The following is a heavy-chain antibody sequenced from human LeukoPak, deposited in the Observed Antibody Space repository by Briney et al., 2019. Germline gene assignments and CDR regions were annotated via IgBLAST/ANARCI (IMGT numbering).Heavy chain of an antibody. D-gene: IGHD1-1*01. CDR2: ITSSSSYT. CDR3: ARDPYNGAYSEGYYYYYMDV. Sequence: NPSETLSLTCTVSGGSISSGSYYWSWIRQPAGKGLEWISAITSSSSYTFYADSVKGRFTISRDNAQNSLYLQMNSLRVEDTAIYYCARDPYNGAYSEGYYYYYMDVWGKGTTVTVSS. V-gene: IGHV3-21*01. J-gene: IGHJ6*03. CDR1: GGSISSGSYY.